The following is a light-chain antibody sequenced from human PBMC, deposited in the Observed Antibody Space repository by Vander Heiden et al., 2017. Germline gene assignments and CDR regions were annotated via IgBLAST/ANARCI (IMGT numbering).Light chain of an antibody. Sequence: QSVLAQPPSASGTPGQRVTISCSGSNSNIGTNTVNWYQQFPGTAPKLLIYSSNQRPSGVPDRLSGSKSGTSASLAISGLQSEDEADYFCAAWDDSLSGWVFGGGTRLTVL. V-gene: IGLV1-44*01. J-gene: IGLJ3*02. CDR3: AAWDDSLSGWV. CDR2: SSN. CDR1: NSNIGTNT.